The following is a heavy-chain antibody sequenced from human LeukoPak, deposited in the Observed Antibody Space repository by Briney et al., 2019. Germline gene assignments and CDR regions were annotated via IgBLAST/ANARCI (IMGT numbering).Heavy chain of an antibody. CDR1: GFTVSNYS. Sequence: GGSLTLSYAASGFTVSNYSMRWVRQPPGRGREWVSGISGSDDDTYDPDTVQAPFPISSDKSKNTLYLQMNNLRVEDTAVYYCVKDGSYYYYDSRGYYYYYYGMDVWGQGTTVTVSS. J-gene: IGHJ6*02. V-gene: IGHV3-23*01. CDR3: VKDGSYYYYDSRGYYYYYYGMDV. CDR2: ISGSDDDT. D-gene: IGHD3-22*01.